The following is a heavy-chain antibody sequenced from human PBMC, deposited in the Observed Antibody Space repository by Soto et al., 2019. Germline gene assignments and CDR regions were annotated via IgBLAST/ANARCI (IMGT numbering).Heavy chain of an antibody. V-gene: IGHV4-59*01. CDR2: VYHGGGA. CDR1: GGPSYSYV. Sequence: PSETLALTCSASGGPSYSYVWSWIRQPPGKGLEWIGYVYHGGGANYNPSLKSRVSFSVDTSKNQVSLKLRSVTAADTAVYYCARADRKWLDPWGQGTLVTVSS. J-gene: IGHJ5*02. CDR3: ARADRKWLDP.